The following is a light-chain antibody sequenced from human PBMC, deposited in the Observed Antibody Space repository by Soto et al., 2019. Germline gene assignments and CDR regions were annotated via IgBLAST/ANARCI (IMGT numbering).Light chain of an antibody. J-gene: IGKJ1*01. CDR3: SQAASCPRT. V-gene: IGKV1-12*01. CDR1: QDISGR. Sequence: DIQMTQSPSSVSASVGDRVTITCRASQDISGRLAWFQQKPGKAPKFLISHASRLQSGVPSRFSGSESGTDFTPTINSLQPDDFATYYCSQAASCPRTFGQGTKVDIK. CDR2: HAS.